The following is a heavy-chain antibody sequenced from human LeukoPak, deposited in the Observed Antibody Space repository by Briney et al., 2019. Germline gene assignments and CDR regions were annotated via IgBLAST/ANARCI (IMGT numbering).Heavy chain of an antibody. CDR2: INHSGST. CDR1: GGSFSGYY. J-gene: IGHJ4*02. CDR3: ARVGAAGAGN. Sequence: PSETLSLTCAVYGGSFSGYYWSWIRQPPGKGLEWIGEINHSGSTNYNPSLKSRVTISVDTSKNQFSLKLSSVTAADTAVYYCARVGAAGAGNWGQGTLVTVSS. V-gene: IGHV4-34*01. D-gene: IGHD6-13*01.